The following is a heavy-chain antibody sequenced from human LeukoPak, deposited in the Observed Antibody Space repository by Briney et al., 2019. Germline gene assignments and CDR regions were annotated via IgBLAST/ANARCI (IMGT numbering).Heavy chain of an antibody. CDR1: GVSISSYY. CDR2: IHTSGST. J-gene: IGHJ4*02. D-gene: IGHD5-12*01. Sequence: PSETLSLTCTVSGVSISSYYWSWIRQPAGKGLEWIGRIHTSGSTNYNPSLKSRVTISLDTPKNQFSLRLNSVTAADTAVYYCARGVAGYGPYDYWGQGTLVTVSS. V-gene: IGHV4-4*07. CDR3: ARGVAGYGPYDY.